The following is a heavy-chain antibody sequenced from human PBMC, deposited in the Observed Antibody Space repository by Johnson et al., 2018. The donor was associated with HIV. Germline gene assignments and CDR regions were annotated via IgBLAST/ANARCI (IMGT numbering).Heavy chain of an antibody. D-gene: IGHD3-22*01. Sequence: MQLVESGGGVVQPGRSLRLSCAGSGFTFSRYWMHWVRQAPGKGLVWVSGINSDGSEKYYVDSVKGRFTISRDNAKNSLYLQMNSLRAEDTAVYYCARALYYYDRGDAFDIWGQGTMVTVSS. CDR3: ARALYYYDRGDAFDI. V-gene: IGHV3-7*01. CDR2: INSDGSEK. CDR1: GFTFSRYW. J-gene: IGHJ3*02.